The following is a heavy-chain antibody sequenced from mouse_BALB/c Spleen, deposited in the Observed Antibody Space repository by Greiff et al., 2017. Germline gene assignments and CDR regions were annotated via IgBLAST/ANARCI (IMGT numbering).Heavy chain of an antibody. CDR2: INPSTGYT. V-gene: IGHV1-7*01. D-gene: IGHD2-1*01. CDR1: GYTFTSYW. CDR3: ARNGKFPYYFDY. J-gene: IGHJ2*01. Sequence: QVQLQQSGAELAKPGASVKMSCKASGYTFTSYWMHWVKQRPGQGLEWIGYINPSTGYTEYNQKFKDKATLTADKSSSTAYMQLSSLTSEDSAVYYCARNGKFPYYFDYWGQGTTLTVSS.